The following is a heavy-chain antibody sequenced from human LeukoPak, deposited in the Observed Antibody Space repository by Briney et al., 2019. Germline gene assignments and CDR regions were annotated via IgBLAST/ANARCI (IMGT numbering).Heavy chain of an antibody. D-gene: IGHD6-19*01. J-gene: IGHJ4*02. CDR1: GYSFKTYG. CDR3: ARGVAVAGKYYFDY. V-gene: IGHV1-69*04. CDR2: IIPILGIA. Sequence: SVKVSCKTFGYSFKTYGIDWLRQAPGQGLEWMGRIIPILGIANYAQKFQGRVTITADKSTSTAYMELSSLRSEDTAVYYCARGVAVAGKYYFDYWGQGTLVTVSS.